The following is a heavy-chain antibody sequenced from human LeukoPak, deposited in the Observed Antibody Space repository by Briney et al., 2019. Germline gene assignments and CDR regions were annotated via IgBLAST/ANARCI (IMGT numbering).Heavy chain of an antibody. CDR2: IYHSGST. J-gene: IGHJ6*02. V-gene: IGHV4-30-2*01. Sequence: SQTLSLTCAVSGGSISSGGYSWSWIRQPPGKGLEWIGYIYHSGSTYYNPSLKSRVTISVDRSKNQFSLKLSSVTAADTAVYYCARGAPKNTVTEYYYYGMDVWGQGTTVTVSS. D-gene: IGHD4-17*01. CDR3: ARGAPKNTVTEYYYYGMDV. CDR1: GGSISSGGYS.